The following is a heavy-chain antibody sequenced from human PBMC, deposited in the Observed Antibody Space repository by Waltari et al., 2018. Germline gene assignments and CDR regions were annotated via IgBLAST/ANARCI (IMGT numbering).Heavy chain of an antibody. J-gene: IGHJ4*02. V-gene: IGHV3-74*01. Sequence: EVQLVESGGGLVRPGGSLRLSCAASGLPFNTYWMHWVRQAPGKGLVWVARINSEGSLISYAASVKGRFTISRDNAKNTLYLQMNSLRAEDTAVYYCARGGGSLDYWGQGTQVTVSS. D-gene: IGHD3-10*01. CDR3: ARGGGSLDY. CDR2: INSEGSLI. CDR1: GLPFNTYW.